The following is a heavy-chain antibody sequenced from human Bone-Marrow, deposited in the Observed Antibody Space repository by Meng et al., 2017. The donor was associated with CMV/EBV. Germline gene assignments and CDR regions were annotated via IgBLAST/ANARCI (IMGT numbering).Heavy chain of an antibody. J-gene: IGHJ5*02. CDR3: ASLWGSGYDYAFDP. Sequence: GSLRLSCTVSGGSISSGDYYWSWIRQPPGKGLEWIGYIYYSGSTNYNPSLKSRVTISVDTSKNQFSLKLTSVTAADTAVYYCASLWGSGYDYAFDPWGQGTWVTVSS. D-gene: IGHD5-12*01. V-gene: IGHV4-61*08. CDR2: IYYSGST. CDR1: GGSISSGDYY.